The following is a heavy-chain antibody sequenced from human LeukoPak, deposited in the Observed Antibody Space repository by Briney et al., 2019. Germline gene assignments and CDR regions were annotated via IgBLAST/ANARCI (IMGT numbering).Heavy chain of an antibody. CDR1: GYTFTGYY. CDR2: INPNSGGT. CDR3: AITPNDDIVVVVAATRDLYYFDY. J-gene: IGHJ4*02. V-gene: IGHV1-2*02. D-gene: IGHD2-15*01. Sequence: ASVKVSCKASGYTFTGYYMHWVRQAPGQGLEWMGWINPNSGGTNYAQKFQGRVTMTRDTSISTAYMELSRLRSDDTAVYYCAITPNDDIVVVVAATRDLYYFDYWGQGTLVTVSS.